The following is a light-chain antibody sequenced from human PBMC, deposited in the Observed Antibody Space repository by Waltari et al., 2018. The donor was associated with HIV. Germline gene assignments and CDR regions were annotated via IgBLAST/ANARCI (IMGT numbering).Light chain of an antibody. J-gene: IGLJ1*01. CDR3: AAWDDSLSGYV. CDR1: SSNIGSNY. Sequence: QSVLTQPPSASGTPGQRVTISCSGSSSNIGSNYGYWYQQLPGTAPKLLNYRNNQRPSGVPDRFSGSKSGTSASLAISGLRSEDEADYYCAAWDDSLSGYVFGTGTKVTVL. V-gene: IGLV1-47*01. CDR2: RNN.